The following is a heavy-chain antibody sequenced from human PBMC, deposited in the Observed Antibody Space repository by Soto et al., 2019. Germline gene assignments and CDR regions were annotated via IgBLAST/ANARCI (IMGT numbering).Heavy chain of an antibody. D-gene: IGHD1-1*01. CDR2: IIPIFGTA. V-gene: IGHV1-69*01. CDR3: ARGHRGLADWNDVRAYYYYGMDV. Sequence: VSWKPSGSTFSSYASIWVRQDPGQGLEWLGGIIPIFGTANYAQKFQGRVTITADESTSTAYMELSSLRSEDTAVYYCARGHRGLADWNDVRAYYYYGMDVWGQGTTVT. CDR1: GSTFSSYA. J-gene: IGHJ6*02.